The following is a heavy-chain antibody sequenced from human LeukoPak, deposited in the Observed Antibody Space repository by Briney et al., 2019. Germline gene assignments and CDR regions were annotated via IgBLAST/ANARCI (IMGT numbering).Heavy chain of an antibody. CDR2: IGPDGSEK. D-gene: IGHD1-1*01. CDR1: GFTFGYYW. CDR3: ASGLRGTY. V-gene: IGHV3-7*01. J-gene: IGHJ4*02. Sequence: GGSLILSCAASGFTFGYYWMSWVRQAPGTGLEWVANIGPDGSEKYYVDSVKGRFTISRDNAKSSLFLQMNSLRDEDTAVYYCASGLRGTYWGQGTLVTVSS.